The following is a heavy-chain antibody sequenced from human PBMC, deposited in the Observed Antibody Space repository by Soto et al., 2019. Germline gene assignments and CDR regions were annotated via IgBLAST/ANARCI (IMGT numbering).Heavy chain of an antibody. V-gene: IGHV4-38-2*02. CDR1: GYSISSGYY. D-gene: IGHD4-17*01. CDR3: ARATGPMTTVVTRPYYFDY. CDR2: IYHSGST. Sequence: SETLSLTCTVSGYSISSGYYWGWIRQPPGKGLEWIGSIYHSGSTYYNPSLKSRVTISVDTSKNQFSLKLSSLTAADTAVYYCARATGPMTTVVTRPYYFDYWGQGTLVTVSS. J-gene: IGHJ4*02.